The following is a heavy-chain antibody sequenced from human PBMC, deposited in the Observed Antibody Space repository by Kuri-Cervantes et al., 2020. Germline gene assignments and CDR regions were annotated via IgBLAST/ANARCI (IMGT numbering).Heavy chain of an antibody. D-gene: IGHD6-19*01. CDR1: GFTFSTYS. CDR2: ISSSSTTI. Sequence: GESLKISCVASGFTFSTYSMNWVRQAPGKGLEWVSYISSSSTTIYYADSVKGRFTISRDNAKNSLYLQMNSLRAEDTAVYYCAREGIAVAGTFDYWGQGTLVTVSS. J-gene: IGHJ4*02. V-gene: IGHV3-48*01. CDR3: AREGIAVAGTFDY.